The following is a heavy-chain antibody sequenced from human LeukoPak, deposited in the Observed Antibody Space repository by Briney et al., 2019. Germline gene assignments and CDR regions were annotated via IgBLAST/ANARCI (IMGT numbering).Heavy chain of an antibody. V-gene: IGHV3-7*01. CDR3: GRFGYVAGVDL. D-gene: IGHD6-19*01. J-gene: IGHJ4*02. CDR2: INPVGTAT. CDR1: GFSFSAYW. Sequence: PGGSLTLSCAASGFSFSAYWMTWARQAPGAGLEFVANINPVGTATYYADPVKGRFTISRDNAKNLVYLQMNSLRAEDTAVYHCGRFGYVAGVDLWGQGTLVTVSS.